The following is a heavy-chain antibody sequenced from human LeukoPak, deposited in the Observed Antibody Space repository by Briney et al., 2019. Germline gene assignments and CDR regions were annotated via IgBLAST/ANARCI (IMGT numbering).Heavy chain of an antibody. CDR1: GGSISSSNYY. V-gene: IGHV4-39*01. J-gene: IGHJ2*01. Sequence: SETLSLTCTVSGGSISSSNYYWDWIHQPPGKGLEWIGNFYDSGSTHYNPSLRSRATISVDTSKNQLSLKLSSVTAADTAVYYCARTGELVGYFDLWGRGTLVTVSS. CDR3: ARTGELVGYFDL. D-gene: IGHD1-26*01. CDR2: FYDSGST.